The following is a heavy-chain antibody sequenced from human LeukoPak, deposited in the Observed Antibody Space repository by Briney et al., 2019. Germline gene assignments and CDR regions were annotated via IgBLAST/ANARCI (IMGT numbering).Heavy chain of an antibody. V-gene: IGHV3-21*01. CDR3: ARKSVAVAGPLDY. CDR1: GFTFSSYN. D-gene: IGHD6-19*01. J-gene: IGHJ4*02. CDR2: ISSSSSYI. Sequence: SGGSLRLSCAASGFTFSSYNMNWVRQAPGRGLEWVSSISSSSSYIYYADSLKGRFTISRDNAKNSLYLQMNSLRAEDTAVYYCARKSVAVAGPLDYWGQGTLVTVSS.